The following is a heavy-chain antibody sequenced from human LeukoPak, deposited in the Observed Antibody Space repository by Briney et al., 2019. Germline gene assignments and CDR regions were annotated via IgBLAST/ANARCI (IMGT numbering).Heavy chain of an antibody. CDR3: GRVGGRSKAAKGDAFDI. V-gene: IGHV3-21*01. CDR2: ISSGSTYM. J-gene: IGHJ3*02. CDR1: GFTFSSYS. D-gene: IGHD6-6*01. Sequence: GRSLRLSCAASGFTFSSYSMNWVRQAPGEGLEWVSSISSGSTYMYYADSVKGRFTISRDNAQNSMYLQMNSLRAEDTAVYYCGRVGGRSKAAKGDAFDIWGQGTMVTVSS.